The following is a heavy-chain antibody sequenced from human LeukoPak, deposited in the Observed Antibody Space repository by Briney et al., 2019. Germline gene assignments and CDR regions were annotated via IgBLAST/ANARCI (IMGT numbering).Heavy chain of an antibody. CDR3: AKDHLPGIVVADRDY. CDR1: GFTFSTYA. J-gene: IGHJ4*02. D-gene: IGHD6-19*01. Sequence: GVLRLSCAASGFTFSTYAMSWVRQAPGKGLEWVSAISGSDTGTYYADSVRGRFTISRDNSKNTLYLQINSLRAEDTAVYYCAKDHLPGIVVADRDYWGQGTLVTVSS. CDR2: ISGSDTGT. V-gene: IGHV3-23*01.